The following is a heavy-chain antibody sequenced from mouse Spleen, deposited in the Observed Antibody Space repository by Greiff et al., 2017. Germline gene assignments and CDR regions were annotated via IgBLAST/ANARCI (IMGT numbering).Heavy chain of an antibody. CDR1: GYTFTDYA. Sequence: QVQLQQSGPELVRPGVSVKISCKGSGYTFTDYAMHWVKQSHAKSLEWIGVISTYYGDASYNQKFKDKATMTVDKSSSTAYMELARLTSEDSAVYYCAPAYYSNYTRRFFYYYAMDYWGQGTSVTVSS. V-gene: IGHV1-67*01. D-gene: IGHD2-5*01. J-gene: IGHJ4*01. CDR2: ISTYYGDA. CDR3: APAYYSNYTRRFFYYYAMDY.